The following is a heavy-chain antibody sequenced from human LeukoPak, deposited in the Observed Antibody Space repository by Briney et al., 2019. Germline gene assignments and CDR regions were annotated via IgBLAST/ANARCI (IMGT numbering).Heavy chain of an antibody. CDR3: ARTPPNWGADY. J-gene: IGHJ4*02. V-gene: IGHV1-8*02. D-gene: IGHD7-27*01. Sequence: ASVKVSCKASGYTFTGYYMRWVRQAPGQGLEWMGWMSPNSGNTGYAQKFQGRVTMTRDTSIGTAYLELSSLKSEDTAVYYCARTPPNWGADYWGQGTLVTVSS. CDR1: GYTFTGYY. CDR2: MSPNSGNT.